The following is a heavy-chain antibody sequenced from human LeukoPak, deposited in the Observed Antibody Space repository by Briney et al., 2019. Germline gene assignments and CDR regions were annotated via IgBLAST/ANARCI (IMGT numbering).Heavy chain of an antibody. CDR2: ISYDGSNK. CDR3: ARRMGATPVGNAFDI. J-gene: IGHJ3*02. Sequence: GGSLRLSCAASGFTFSSNAMSWVRQAPGKGLEWMAIISYDGSNKDCADSVKGRFTISRDNSKNTLYLQVNGLRTEDTAVYYCARRMGATPVGNAFDIWGQGTMVTVSS. CDR1: GFTFSSNA. D-gene: IGHD1-26*01. V-gene: IGHV3-30-3*01.